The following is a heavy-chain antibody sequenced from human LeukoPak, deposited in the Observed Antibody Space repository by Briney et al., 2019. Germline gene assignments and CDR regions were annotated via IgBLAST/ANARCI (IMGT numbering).Heavy chain of an antibody. J-gene: IGHJ5*02. Sequence: SETLSLTCTVSGGSISSGDYYWSWIRQPPGKGLEWIGYIYYSGSTHYNPSLKSRVTISVDTSKNQFSLKLSSVTAADTAVYYCASRGRYWFDPWGQGTLVAVSS. CDR2: IYYSGST. V-gene: IGHV4-30-4*08. CDR3: ASRGRYWFDP. CDR1: GGSISSGDYY.